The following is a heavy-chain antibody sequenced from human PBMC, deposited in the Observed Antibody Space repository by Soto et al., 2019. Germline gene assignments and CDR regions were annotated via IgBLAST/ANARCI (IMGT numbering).Heavy chain of an antibody. Sequence: ASVKVSCKASGYTFTSYYMHWVRQAPGQGLEWMGIINPSGGSTSYAQKFQGRVTMTRDTSTSTVYMELSSLRSEDTTVYYCARGISQYSSSAAFDIWGQGTMVTVSS. CDR2: INPSGGST. D-gene: IGHD6-6*01. CDR1: GYTFTSYY. CDR3: ARGISQYSSSAAFDI. V-gene: IGHV1-46*01. J-gene: IGHJ3*02.